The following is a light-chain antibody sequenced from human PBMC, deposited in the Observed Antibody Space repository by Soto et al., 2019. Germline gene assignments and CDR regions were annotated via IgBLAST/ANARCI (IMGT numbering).Light chain of an antibody. J-gene: IGKJ1*01. V-gene: IGKV3-20*01. CDR1: QSVSSSY. Sequence: EIVLTQSPGTLSLSPGERATLSCRASQSVSSSYLAWYQQQPGQAPRLLIYGASSRATGIPDRFSGSGSGTDFTLTISRLEPEDFAVYYCQQYGSSPWWTFGQGTKVEIK. CDR2: GAS. CDR3: QQYGSSPWWT.